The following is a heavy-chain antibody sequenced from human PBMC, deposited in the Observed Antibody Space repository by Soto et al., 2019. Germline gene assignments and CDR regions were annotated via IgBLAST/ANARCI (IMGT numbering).Heavy chain of an antibody. V-gene: IGHV3-74*01. CDR2: INSAGSST. J-gene: IGHJ6*02. D-gene: IGHD3-3*01. CDR3: AREVYDFWSGYYMYYYGMDV. Sequence: EVQLVESGGGLVQPGGSLRLCCAASGFTFSSYWMHWVRQAPGKGLVWVSRINSAGSSTSYADCVKGRFTISRDNAKNKLYLQMNSTSAEDTVVYYCAREVYDFWSGYYMYYYGMDVWGQGTTVTVSS. CDR1: GFTFSSYW.